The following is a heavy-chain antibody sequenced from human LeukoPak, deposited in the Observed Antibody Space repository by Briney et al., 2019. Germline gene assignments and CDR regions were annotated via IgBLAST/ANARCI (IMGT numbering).Heavy chain of an antibody. J-gene: IGHJ3*02. D-gene: IGHD3-9*01. CDR3: ARDHPVADWAPDI. Sequence: AETLSLTCSVSGGSISSYSWTWIRQPPGNGLEWIGFIDYSGSSNYNPSLKSRVTISADPSANHFFLNLTSVTAADTAVYFCARDHPVADWAPDIWGRGTMVTVSS. V-gene: IGHV4-59*13. CDR1: GGSISSYS. CDR2: IDYSGSS.